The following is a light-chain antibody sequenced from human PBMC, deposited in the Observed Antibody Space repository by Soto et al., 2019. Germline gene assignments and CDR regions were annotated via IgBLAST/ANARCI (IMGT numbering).Light chain of an antibody. J-gene: IGKJ1*01. Sequence: DIQMTQSPSTLSASVGDRVIITCRASQSISSWLAWYQQKPGKAPDLLIYRASTLKTGIPSRFSGSGSGTEFPINISNLQPDDFANYYCQQYDRASWTFGPGTKVEIK. V-gene: IGKV1-5*03. CDR1: QSISSW. CDR3: QQYDRASWT. CDR2: RAS.